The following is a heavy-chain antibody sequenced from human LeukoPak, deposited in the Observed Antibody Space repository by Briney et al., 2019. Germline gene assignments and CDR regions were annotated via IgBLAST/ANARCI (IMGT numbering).Heavy chain of an antibody. J-gene: IGHJ4*02. CDR1: GFTFSTYG. D-gene: IGHD4-17*01. V-gene: IGHV3-30*18. Sequence: TGGSLRLSCAASGFTFSTYGMHWVRQTPGKGLEWVAVISYDGSNKYYADSVKGRFTISRDNSKNALYLQMNSLRAEDTSVYYCAKDRVGYGVAYFDYWGQGTLVTVSS. CDR3: AKDRVGYGVAYFDY. CDR2: ISYDGSNK.